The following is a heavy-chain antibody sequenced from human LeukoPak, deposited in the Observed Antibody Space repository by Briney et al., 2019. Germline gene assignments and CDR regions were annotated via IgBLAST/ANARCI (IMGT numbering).Heavy chain of an antibody. CDR2: IKQDGSEK. CDR3: ARDFSSSWYYFDY. D-gene: IGHD6-13*01. CDR1: GFTFSSYW. V-gene: IGHV3-7*01. Sequence: GGSLRLSCAASGFTFSSYWMSWVRQAPGKGLEWVANIKQDGSEKYYVDSVKGRLTISRDNAKNSLYLQMNSLRAEDTAVYYCARDFSSSWYYFDYWGQGTLVTVSS. J-gene: IGHJ4*02.